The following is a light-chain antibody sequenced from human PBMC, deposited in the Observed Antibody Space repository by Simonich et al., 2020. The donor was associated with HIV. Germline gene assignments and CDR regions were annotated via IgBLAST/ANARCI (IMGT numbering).Light chain of an antibody. V-gene: IGKV4-1*01. CDR1: QSVLSSSNNKNF. CDR2: WES. CDR3: QQYYSTLSYT. Sequence: DIVMTQSPDSLAVSLGERATINCKSNQSVLSSSNNKNFLTWYQHKPGQPPKRLFYWESAREFGVPDRFSGSGSGTDFTLTINSLQAEDVAVYYCQQYYSTLSYTFGQGTKLEIK. J-gene: IGKJ2*01.